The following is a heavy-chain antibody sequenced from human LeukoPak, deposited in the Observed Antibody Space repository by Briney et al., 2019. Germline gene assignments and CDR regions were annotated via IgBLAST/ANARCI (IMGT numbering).Heavy chain of an antibody. CDR1: GFTFSSYS. D-gene: IGHD2-2*02. CDR2: ISSSSSYI. CDR3: ARGEVVPAAIASPVDY. J-gene: IGHJ4*02. Sequence: GGSLRRSGAASGFTFSSYSMNWVRQAPGNGLEWVSSISSSSSYIYYADSVKGRFTISRDNAKNSLYLQMNSLRAEDTAVYYCARGEVVPAAIASPVDYWGQGTLVTVSS. V-gene: IGHV3-21*01.